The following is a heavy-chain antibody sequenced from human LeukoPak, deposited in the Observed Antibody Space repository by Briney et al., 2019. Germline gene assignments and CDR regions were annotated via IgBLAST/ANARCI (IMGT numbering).Heavy chain of an antibody. J-gene: IGHJ6*03. V-gene: IGHV4-39*07. Sequence: SETLSLTCTVSGGSISSSSYYWRWIRQPPGKGLEWIGSIYYSGSTYYNPSLKSQVTISVDTSKNQFSLKLSPVTAADTAVYYCARVVSSPGIYYYYYYMDVWGKGTTVTVSS. CDR2: IYYSGST. CDR1: GGSISSSSYY. CDR3: ARVVSSPGIYYYYYYMDV. D-gene: IGHD4-23*01.